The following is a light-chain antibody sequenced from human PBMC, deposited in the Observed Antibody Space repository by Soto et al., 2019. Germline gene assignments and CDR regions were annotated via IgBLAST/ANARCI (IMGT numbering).Light chain of an antibody. CDR3: QQYGSSGT. Sequence: IVLTQSPAIMSLSPGESASLSCRASQSVSDYLAWYQQKPGQAPRLLIYGASNRATGIPDRFSGSGSGTDFTLTISRLAPEDFAVYYCQQYGSSGTFGQGTKVDIK. CDR2: GAS. CDR1: QSVSDY. V-gene: IGKV3-20*01. J-gene: IGKJ1*01.